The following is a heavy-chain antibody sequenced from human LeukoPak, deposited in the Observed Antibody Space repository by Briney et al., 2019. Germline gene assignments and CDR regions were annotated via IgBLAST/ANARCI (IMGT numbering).Heavy chain of an antibody. CDR2: ISSSSSTI. V-gene: IGHV3-48*01. D-gene: IGHD1-26*01. CDR1: GFTFSSYS. J-gene: IGHJ4*02. Sequence: GGSLRLSCAASGFTFSSYSMNWVRQAPEKGMEWVSYISSSSSTIYYADSVKGRFTISRDNAKNSLYLQMNSLRAEDTAVYYCASLISIVGATNWGQGTLVTVSS. CDR3: ASLISIVGATN.